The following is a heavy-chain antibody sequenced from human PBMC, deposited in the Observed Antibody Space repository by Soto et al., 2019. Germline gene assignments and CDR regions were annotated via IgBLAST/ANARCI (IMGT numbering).Heavy chain of an antibody. J-gene: IGHJ4*02. CDR3: ARLVVVVAAIPTFDY. Sequence: ASVKVSCKASGYTFTSYGISWVRQAPGQGLEWMGWISAYNGNTNYAQKLQGRVTMTTDTSTSTAYMELRSLRSDDTAVYYCARLVVVVAAIPTFDYWGQGTLVTVSS. D-gene: IGHD2-15*01. V-gene: IGHV1-18*01. CDR1: GYTFTSYG. CDR2: ISAYNGNT.